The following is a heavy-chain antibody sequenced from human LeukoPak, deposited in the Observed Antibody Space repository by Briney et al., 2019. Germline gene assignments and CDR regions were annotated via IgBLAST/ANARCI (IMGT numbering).Heavy chain of an antibody. CDR1: GGSISSGSYY. CDR2: IYYTGNT. CDR3: ARGTVVTPYDY. J-gene: IGHJ4*02. V-gene: IGHV4-61*01. D-gene: IGHD4-23*01. Sequence: SQTLSLTCTVSGGSISSGSYYWNWIRQPPGKGLEWIGYIYYTGNTNYNPSLKSRVTISVDTSRNQFSLKLSSVTAADTAVYYCARGTVVTPYDYWGQGTLVTVSS.